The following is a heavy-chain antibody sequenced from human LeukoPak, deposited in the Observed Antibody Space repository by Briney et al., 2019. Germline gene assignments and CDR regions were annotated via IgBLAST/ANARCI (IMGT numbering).Heavy chain of an antibody. CDR3: ARGPRGNIGVVNRYYFDY. Sequence: ASVKVPCKASGYTFNGYYMHGVRQAPAQGLEWMGRINPNRGGTKYAQKFQGKDTMTTDTSISTAYMELSRLSSDDTAVYYCARGPRGNIGVVNRYYFDYWGQGTLVTVSS. V-gene: IGHV1-2*06. J-gene: IGHJ4*02. D-gene: IGHD3-3*01. CDR2: INPNRGGT. CDR1: GYTFNGYY.